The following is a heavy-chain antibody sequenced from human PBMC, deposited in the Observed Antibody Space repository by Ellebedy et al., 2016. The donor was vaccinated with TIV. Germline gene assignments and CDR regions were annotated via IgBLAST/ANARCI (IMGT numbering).Heavy chain of an antibody. J-gene: IGHJ5*02. CDR3: VRTHYDFWSGYSPNWFDT. CDR1: GFTFSSYS. D-gene: IGHD3-3*01. CDR2: ISSTSSHI. V-gene: IGHV3-21*01. Sequence: GESLKTSXAASGFTFSSYSMNWVRQAPGKGLESVSFISSTSSHIYYADSVKGQFTISRDNAKNSLYLQMNSLRAEDTAVYYCVRTHYDFWSGYSPNWFDTWGQGTLVTVSS.